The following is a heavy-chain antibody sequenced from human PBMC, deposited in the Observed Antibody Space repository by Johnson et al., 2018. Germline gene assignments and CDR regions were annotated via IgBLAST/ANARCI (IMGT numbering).Heavy chain of an antibody. V-gene: IGHV3-30*18. Sequence: QVQLVQSGGGVVQPGRSLRLSCAASGFTFNTYGMHWVRQAPGKGLEWVAFLSYDGSNKYYADSVKGRFTISRDNSKNTLYLQMNSRRAEDTAVYYCAKDPSSGPGYYDGKDGWGQGTTVTVSS. CDR3: AKDPSSGPGYYDGKDG. J-gene: IGHJ6*02. CDR2: LSYDGSNK. D-gene: IGHD3-10*01. CDR1: GFTFNTYG.